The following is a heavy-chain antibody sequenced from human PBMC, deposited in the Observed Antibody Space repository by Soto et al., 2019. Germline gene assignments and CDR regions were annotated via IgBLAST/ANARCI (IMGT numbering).Heavy chain of an antibody. Sequence: GGSLRLSCAASGFTFSTFGMSWVRQAPGKGLERVSAITAGGEYTYYADSVKGRFTISRDNSRNTLSLQMNSLSIEDTAIYYCAKHLQRVRACDIWGQGTVVTVSS. CDR1: GFTFSTFG. CDR3: AKHLQRVRACDI. J-gene: IGHJ3*02. CDR2: ITAGGEYT. V-gene: IGHV3-23*01. D-gene: IGHD6-6*01.